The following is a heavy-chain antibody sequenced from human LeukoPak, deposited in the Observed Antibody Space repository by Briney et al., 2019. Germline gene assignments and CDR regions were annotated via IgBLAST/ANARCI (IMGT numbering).Heavy chain of an antibody. CDR2: ISGSGGST. CDR3: AKDRYSSGWSGGYYFDY. Sequence: GGSLRLSCAASGFTFSSYTMSWVRQAPGKGLEWVSAISGSGGSTYYADSVKGRFTISRDNSKNTLYLQMNSLRAEDTAVYYCAKDRYSSGWSGGYYFDYWGQGTLVTVSS. D-gene: IGHD6-19*01. V-gene: IGHV3-23*01. J-gene: IGHJ4*02. CDR1: GFTFSSYT.